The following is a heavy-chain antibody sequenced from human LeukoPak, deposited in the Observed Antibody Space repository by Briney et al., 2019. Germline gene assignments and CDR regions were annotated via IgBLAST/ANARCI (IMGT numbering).Heavy chain of an antibody. D-gene: IGHD1-1*01. Sequence: ASVKVSCKASGGTFSSYAISWVRQAPGQGLEWMGGIIPIFGTANYAQKFQGRVTITADESTSTAYMELSSLRSEDTAVYYCAADSRQLEPHDAFDIWGQGTMVTVSS. CDR1: GGTFSSYA. CDR3: AADSRQLEPHDAFDI. J-gene: IGHJ3*02. CDR2: IIPIFGTA. V-gene: IGHV1-69*01.